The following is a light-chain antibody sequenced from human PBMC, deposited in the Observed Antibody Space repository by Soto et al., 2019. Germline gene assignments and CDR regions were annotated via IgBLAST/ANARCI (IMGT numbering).Light chain of an antibody. CDR3: MQALQTPAT. CDR2: LGS. CDR1: QSLLQSNGYNY. J-gene: IGKJ1*01. Sequence: DIVMTQSLLSLPVTSGEPASISCRSSQSLLQSNGYNYLDWYLQKPGQSPQLLIYLGSNRASGVPDRFSGSGSGTDFTLKISRVEAEDVGVYYCMQALQTPATFGQGTKVEIK. V-gene: IGKV2-28*01.